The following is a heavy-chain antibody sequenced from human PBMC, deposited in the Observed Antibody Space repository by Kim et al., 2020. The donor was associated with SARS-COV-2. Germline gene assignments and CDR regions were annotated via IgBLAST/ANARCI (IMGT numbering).Heavy chain of an antibody. V-gene: IGHV1-2*02. CDR1: GYTFTGYY. D-gene: IGHD2-2*02. CDR3: ARDLVVVVPAAIGGSGSYPRASGMDV. CDR2: INPNSGGT. Sequence: ASVKVSCKASGYTFTGYYMHWVRQAPGQGLEWMGWINPNSGGTNYAQKFQGRVTMTRDTSISTAYMELSRLRSDDTAVYYCARDLVVVVPAAIGGSGSYPRASGMDVWGQGTTVTVSS. J-gene: IGHJ6*02.